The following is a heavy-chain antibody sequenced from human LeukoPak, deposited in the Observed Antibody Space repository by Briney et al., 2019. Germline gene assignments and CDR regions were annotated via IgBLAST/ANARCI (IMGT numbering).Heavy chain of an antibody. CDR1: GYTFTGYY. CDR3: ARIFGKPPDITPYGDYRGMDFDI. CDR2: INPNSGGT. D-gene: IGHD4-17*01. J-gene: IGHJ3*02. Sequence: GASVKVSCKASGYTFTGYYMHWVRQAPGQGLEWMGWINPNSGGTNYAQKFQGRVTMTRDTSISTAYMELSRLRSDDTAVYYCARIFGKPPDITPYGDYRGMDFDIWGQGTMVTVSS. V-gene: IGHV1-2*02.